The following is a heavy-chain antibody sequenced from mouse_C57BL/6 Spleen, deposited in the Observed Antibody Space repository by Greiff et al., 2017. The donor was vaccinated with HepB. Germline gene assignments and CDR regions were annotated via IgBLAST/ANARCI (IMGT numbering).Heavy chain of an antibody. D-gene: IGHD2-3*01. CDR2: INPSTGGT. V-gene: IGHV1-42*01. Sequence: EVQLQQSGPELVKPRASVKISCKASGYSFTGYYMNWVKQSPEKSLEWIGEINPSTGGTTYNQKFKAKATLTVDKSSSTAYMQLKSLTSEDSAVYYCARGFDGYYDGNYWGQGTTLTVSS. J-gene: IGHJ2*01. CDR3: ARGFDGYYDGNY. CDR1: GYSFTGYY.